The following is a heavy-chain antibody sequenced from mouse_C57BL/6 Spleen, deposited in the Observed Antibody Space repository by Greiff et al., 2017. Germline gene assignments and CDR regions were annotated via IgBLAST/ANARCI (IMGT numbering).Heavy chain of an antibody. D-gene: IGHD2-4*01. J-gene: IGHJ2*01. V-gene: IGHV1-80*01. Sequence: QVQLQQSGAELVKPGASVKISCKASGYAFSRYWLHWVKQRPGQGLEWIGQIYPGDGDTNYNKKFKGQATLTADTSSRTAYMPLSSLTSEDSAVYYWARSGDYLYDFDYWGQGTTLTVSS. CDR2: IYPGDGDT. CDR3: ARSGDYLYDFDY. CDR1: GYAFSRYW.